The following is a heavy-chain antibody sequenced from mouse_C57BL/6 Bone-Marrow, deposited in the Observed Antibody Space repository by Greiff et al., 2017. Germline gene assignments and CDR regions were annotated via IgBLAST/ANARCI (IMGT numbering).Heavy chain of an antibody. D-gene: IGHD2-1*01. V-gene: IGHV1-54*01. J-gene: IGHJ4*01. CDR3: SRLYYGNYGNARDY. CDR1: GYAFTNYL. Sequence: VQLQQSGAELVRPGTSVKVSCTASGYAFTNYLIDWVKQRPGQGLEWIGVINTGSGGTNYNEKFKGQATLPADKSSSTAYMQLSSLTSEDSAVYVCSRLYYGNYGNARDYWGQGTSVTVSS. CDR2: INTGSGGT.